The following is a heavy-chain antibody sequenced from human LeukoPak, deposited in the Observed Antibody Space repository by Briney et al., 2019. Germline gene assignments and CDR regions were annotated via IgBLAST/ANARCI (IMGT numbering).Heavy chain of an antibody. D-gene: IGHD6-13*01. J-gene: IGHJ5*02. CDR2: ISSSGTTI. V-gene: IGHV3-48*04. CDR3: AREWGAAAGFNWFDP. Sequence: GGSLRLSCAASGLTFSTYSMNWVRQAPWKGLEGVSYISSSGTTIYYADSVKGRFTISRDNAKNSLYLQMNSLRAEDTAVYYCAREWGAAAGFNWFDPWGQGTLVTVSS. CDR1: GLTFSTYS.